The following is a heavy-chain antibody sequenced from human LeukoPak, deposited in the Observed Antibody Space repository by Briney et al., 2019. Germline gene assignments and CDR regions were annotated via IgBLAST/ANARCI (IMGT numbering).Heavy chain of an antibody. J-gene: IGHJ3*02. CDR2: IYYSGST. Sequence: SETLSLTCAVYGGSFSGYYWSWIRQPPGKGLEWIGCIYYSGSTNYNPSLKSRVTISVDTSKNQFSLKLSSVTAADTAVYYCARHSKYYDFWSGYYHGAFDIWGQGTMVTVSS. V-gene: IGHV4-59*08. D-gene: IGHD3-3*01. CDR3: ARHSKYYDFWSGYYHGAFDI. CDR1: GGSFSGYY.